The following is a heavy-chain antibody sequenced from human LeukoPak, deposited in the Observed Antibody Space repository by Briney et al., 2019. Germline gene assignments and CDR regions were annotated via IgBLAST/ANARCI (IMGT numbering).Heavy chain of an antibody. V-gene: IGHV3-7*01. CDR2: INQDGSDK. D-gene: IGHD3-10*01. Sequence: GGSLSSPVQPLDSAYWMSWVRQAPGKGLEWVANINQDGSDKYYVDSVMGRFTISKDNAKNSVYLQMNSLRPEDTAIYYCAWYGVTHGLDVWGQGTRVTVSS. CDR3: AWYGVTHGLDV. J-gene: IGHJ6*02. CDR1: DSAYW.